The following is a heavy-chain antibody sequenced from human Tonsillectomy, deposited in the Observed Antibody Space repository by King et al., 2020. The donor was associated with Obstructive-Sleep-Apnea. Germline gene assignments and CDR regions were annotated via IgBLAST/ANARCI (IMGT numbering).Heavy chain of an antibody. V-gene: IGHV3-66*01. CDR2: FYSGGST. D-gene: IGHD2-8*02. CDR1: GFTVSGNY. J-gene: IGHJ4*02. CDR3: ARVSTTQLWWFDY. Sequence: QLVQSGGGLVQPGGSLSLSCAPSGFTVSGNYMSWVRQAPGKGLEWVSVFYSGGSTLSADSVRGRFPITRDISTNTLSLKMNSLGAEDTAVYYCARVSTTQLWWFDYWGQGTLVTVSS.